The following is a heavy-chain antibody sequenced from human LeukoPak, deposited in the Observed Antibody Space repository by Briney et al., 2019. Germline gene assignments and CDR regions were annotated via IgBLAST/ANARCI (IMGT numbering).Heavy chain of an antibody. CDR2: ISAYNGNT. D-gene: IGHD5-12*01. CDR3: ARGLYSGYGYYYYYYMDV. V-gene: IGHV1-18*01. J-gene: IGHJ6*03. Sequence: ASVKVSCKASGYTFTSYGISWVRQAPGQGLEWMGWISAYNGNTNYAQKLQGRVTMTTDTSTSTAYMELRSLRSDDTAVYYCARGLYSGYGYYYYYYMDVWGKGTTVTVSS. CDR1: GYTFTSYG.